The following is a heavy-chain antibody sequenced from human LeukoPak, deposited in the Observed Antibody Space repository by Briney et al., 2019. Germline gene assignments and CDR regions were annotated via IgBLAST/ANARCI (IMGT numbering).Heavy chain of an antibody. CDR3: ARYPDCSSTSCYYYHGMDV. Sequence: PGGSLRLSCAASGFTFSSYSMNWVRQAPGKGLEWVSYISSSSSTIYYADSVKGRFTISRDNAKNSLYLQMNSLRAEDTAVYYCARYPDCSSTSCYYYHGMDVWGQGTTVTVSS. CDR1: GFTFSSYS. D-gene: IGHD2-2*01. V-gene: IGHV3-48*01. CDR2: ISSSSSTI. J-gene: IGHJ6*02.